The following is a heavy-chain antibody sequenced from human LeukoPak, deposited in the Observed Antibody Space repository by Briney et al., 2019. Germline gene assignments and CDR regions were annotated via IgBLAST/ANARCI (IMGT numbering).Heavy chain of an antibody. CDR1: GITLSNYG. Sequence: QPGGSLRLSCAVSGITLSNYGMSWVRQAPGMGLEWVAGISDSAGRTNYADSVKGRFTISRDNPKNTLYLQMNSLRAEDTAVYFCAKRGVVIRVILVGFHKEAYYFDSWGQGALVTVSS. V-gene: IGHV3-23*01. J-gene: IGHJ4*02. CDR3: AKRGVVIRVILVGFHKEAYYFDS. D-gene: IGHD3-22*01. CDR2: ISDSAGRT.